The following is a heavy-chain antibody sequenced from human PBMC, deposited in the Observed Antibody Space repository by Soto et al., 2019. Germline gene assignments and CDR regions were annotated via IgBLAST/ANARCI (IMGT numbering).Heavy chain of an antibody. CDR3: ARGLPNYYAVDF. CDR1: GFTFSDYW. Sequence: GGTLRLSCAASGFTFSDYWMHWVRQAPGKGVVWVSRIKFDGSITRHADSVKGRFTISRGNGRKTVHLEMKRKRGEETGVDDDARGLPNYYAVDFWGQGTMVTVSS. J-gene: IGHJ6*02. D-gene: IGHD4-17*01. V-gene: IGHV3-74*01. CDR2: IKFDGSIT.